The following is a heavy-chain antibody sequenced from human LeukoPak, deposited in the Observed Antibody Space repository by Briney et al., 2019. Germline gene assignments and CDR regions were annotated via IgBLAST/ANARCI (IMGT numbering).Heavy chain of an antibody. Sequence: GGSLRLSCAASGFTFDDYGMSWVRQAPGGGREWVSGINWNAGSTFYADSVKGLFTISRDNAKKSLYLQMNSLRAEDTAFYYCARDEVGASTREVWFDSWGQGTLVTVSS. V-gene: IGHV3-20*04. D-gene: IGHD1-26*01. J-gene: IGHJ5*01. CDR2: INWNAGST. CDR3: ARDEVGASTREVWFDS. CDR1: GFTFDDYG.